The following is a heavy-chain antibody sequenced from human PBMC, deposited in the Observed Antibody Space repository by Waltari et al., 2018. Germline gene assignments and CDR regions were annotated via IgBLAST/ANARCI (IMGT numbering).Heavy chain of an antibody. J-gene: IGHJ3*02. Sequence: EVQLLESGGGLVQPGGSLRLSCAASGFTFSSYAMSWVRQAPGKGLEWVSAISGSGGSTYYADSEKGRFTISRDNSKNTLYLQMNSLRAEDTAVYYCAKDYYDSSGYSSRGAFDIWGQGTMVTVSS. CDR3: AKDYYDSSGYSSRGAFDI. CDR2: ISGSGGST. CDR1: GFTFSSYA. V-gene: IGHV3-23*01. D-gene: IGHD3-22*01.